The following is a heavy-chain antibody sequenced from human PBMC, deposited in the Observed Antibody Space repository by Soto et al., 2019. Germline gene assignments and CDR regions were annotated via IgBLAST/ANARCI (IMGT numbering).Heavy chain of an antibody. CDR1: GFTFSTYW. Sequence: EVQLVEPGGGLVQPGGSLRLSCAVSGFTFSTYWMHWVRQAPGKGLVWVSGIKSDGTSTYYADSVKGRFTISRDNTRNTLYLQMSSLRAEDTGLYYCTREQQLWIGAYAYWGQGALVTVSS. J-gene: IGHJ4*02. D-gene: IGHD2-8*01. CDR2: IKSDGTST. CDR3: TREQQLWIGAYAY. V-gene: IGHV3-74*01.